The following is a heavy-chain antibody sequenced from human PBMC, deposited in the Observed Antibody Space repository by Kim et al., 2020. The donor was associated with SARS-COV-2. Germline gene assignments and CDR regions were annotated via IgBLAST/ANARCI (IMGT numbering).Heavy chain of an antibody. CDR3: AKEMDLRYYFDY. Sequence: YYADSVKGRFTISRDNSKNTLYLQMNSLRAEDTAVYYCAKEMDLRYYFDYWGQGTLVTVSS. V-gene: IGHV3-23*01. J-gene: IGHJ4*02.